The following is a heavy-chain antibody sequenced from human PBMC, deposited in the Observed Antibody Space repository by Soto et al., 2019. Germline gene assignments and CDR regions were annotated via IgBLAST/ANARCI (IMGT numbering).Heavy chain of an antibody. CDR1: GFTFANYG. Sequence: VQLLESGGGLVQTGGSLRLSCVASGFTFANYGMSWVRQAPGKGLEWVAAISATGDSTYSADSVRGRFAISRDNTNNTLCLQINSLRAEDTAVYDCAKLGIGLYSHKHHFEYWGQGALVTVSS. CDR2: ISATGDST. V-gene: IGHV3-23*01. J-gene: IGHJ4*02. D-gene: IGHD2-2*03. CDR3: AKLGIGLYSHKHHFEY.